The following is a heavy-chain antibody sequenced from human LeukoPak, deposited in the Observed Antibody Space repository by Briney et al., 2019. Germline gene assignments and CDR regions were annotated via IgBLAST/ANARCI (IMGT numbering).Heavy chain of an antibody. CDR2: TYYRSKWYN. D-gene: IGHD3-10*01. J-gene: IGHJ2*01. Sequence: SQTLSLTCAISGDSVSSNSAAWDWIRQSPSRGLEWLGRTYYRSKWYNDYAVSVKSRITINPDTSKNQFSLQLNSVTPEDTAVYYCARELRTAQYYYGSGSSYWYFDLWGRGTLVTVSS. V-gene: IGHV6-1*01. CDR1: GDSVSSNSAA. CDR3: ARELRTAQYYYGSGSSYWYFDL.